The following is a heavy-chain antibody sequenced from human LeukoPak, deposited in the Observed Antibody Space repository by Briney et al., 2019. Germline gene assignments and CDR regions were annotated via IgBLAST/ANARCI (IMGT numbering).Heavy chain of an antibody. V-gene: IGHV1-18*04. Sequence: GASVKVSCKASGYTFTGYYMHWVRQAPGQGLEWMGWINPNSGNTNYAQKLQGRVTMTTDTSTSTAYMELRSLRSDDTAVYYRARAGHYYDSSGYLNWGQGTLVTVSS. CDR1: GYTFTGYY. J-gene: IGHJ4*02. CDR3: ARAGHYYDSSGYLN. CDR2: INPNSGNT. D-gene: IGHD3-22*01.